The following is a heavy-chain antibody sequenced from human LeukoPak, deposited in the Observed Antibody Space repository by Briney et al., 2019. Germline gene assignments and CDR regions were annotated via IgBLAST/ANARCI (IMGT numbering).Heavy chain of an antibody. CDR2: ISYTGST. V-gene: IGHV4-59*01. Sequence: KPSETLSLTCTVSGGSIGNYYWGWIRQPPGKGLEWIGYISYTGSTNYNPSLKSRVTISVDTSKNQFSLRLSSVTAADTAVYHCARVERGYSYGPFDYWGQGTLVTVSS. J-gene: IGHJ4*02. CDR1: GGSIGNYY. CDR3: ARVERGYSYGPFDY. D-gene: IGHD5-18*01.